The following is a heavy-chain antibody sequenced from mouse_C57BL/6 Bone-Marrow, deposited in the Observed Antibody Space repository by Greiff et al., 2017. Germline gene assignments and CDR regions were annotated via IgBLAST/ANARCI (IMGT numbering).Heavy chain of an antibody. D-gene: IGHD1-1*01. CDR2: IYPGSGST. J-gene: IGHJ3*01. CDR1: GYTFTSYW. V-gene: IGHV1-55*01. CDR3: ARGYQYYYGSSSFAY. Sequence: QVQLQQPGAELVKPGASVKMSCKASGYTFTSYWITWVKQRPGQGLEWIGDIYPGSGSTNYNEKFKSKATLTVDTSSSTAYMQLSSLTSEDSAVYYCARGYQYYYGSSSFAYWGQGTLVTVSA.